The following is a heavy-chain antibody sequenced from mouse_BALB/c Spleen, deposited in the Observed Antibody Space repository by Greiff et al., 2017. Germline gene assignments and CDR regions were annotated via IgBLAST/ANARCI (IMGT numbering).Heavy chain of an antibody. J-gene: IGHJ3*01. Sequence: EVKLMESGPGLVKPSQSLSLTCTVTGYSITSDYAWNWIRQFPGNKLEWMGYISYSGSTSYNPSLKSRISITRDTSKNQFFLQLNSVTTEDTATYYCASFPGSPFAYWGQGTLVTVSA. CDR2: ISYSGST. CDR3: ASFPGSPFAY. V-gene: IGHV3-2*02. CDR1: GYSITSDYA. D-gene: IGHD1-1*02.